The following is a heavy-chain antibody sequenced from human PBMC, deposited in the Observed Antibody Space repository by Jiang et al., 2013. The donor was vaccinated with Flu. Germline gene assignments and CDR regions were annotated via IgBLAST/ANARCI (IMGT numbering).Heavy chain of an antibody. CDR1: GGSISSSSYY. CDR2: IYYSGST. Sequence: GSGLVKPSETLSLTCTVSGGSISSSSYYWGWIRQPPGKGLEWIGSIYYSGSTYYNPSLKSRVTISVDTSKNQFSLKLSSVTAADTAVYYCASLPLRVVGATSRDYWGQGTLVTVSS. CDR3: ASLPLRVVGATSRDY. J-gene: IGHJ4*02. D-gene: IGHD1-26*01. V-gene: IGHV4-39*01.